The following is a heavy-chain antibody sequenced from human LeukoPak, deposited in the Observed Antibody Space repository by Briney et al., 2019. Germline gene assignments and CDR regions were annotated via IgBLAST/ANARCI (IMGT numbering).Heavy chain of an antibody. CDR3: ARDQGRLPPDILEPFDY. V-gene: IGHV3-48*02. Sequence: GGSLRLSCAASGFTFSSYSMNWVRQATGKGLEWVSYISSSSSTIYYADSVKGRFTIPRDNAKNSLYLQMNSLRDEDTAVYYCARDQGRLPPDILEPFDYWGQGTLVTVSS. J-gene: IGHJ4*02. D-gene: IGHD1-1*01. CDR2: ISSSSSTI. CDR1: GFTFSSYS.